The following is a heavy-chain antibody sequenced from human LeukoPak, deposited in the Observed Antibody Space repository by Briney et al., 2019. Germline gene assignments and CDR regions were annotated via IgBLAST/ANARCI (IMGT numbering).Heavy chain of an antibody. CDR3: ARDSNSQGGGDY. V-gene: IGHV3-53*01. Sequence: GGSLRLSCAVSGFSVSRNYMTWVRQAPGKGLEWVSLIYSGGSTYYADSVKGRFTISRDNSKNTLYLQMNSLRAEDTAVYYCARDSNSQGGGDYRGQGTLVTVSS. D-gene: IGHD2/OR15-2a*01. CDR1: GFSVSRNY. CDR2: IYSGGST. J-gene: IGHJ4*02.